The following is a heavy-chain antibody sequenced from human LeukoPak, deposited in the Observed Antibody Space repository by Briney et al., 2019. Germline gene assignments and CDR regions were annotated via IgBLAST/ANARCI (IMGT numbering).Heavy chain of an antibody. CDR1: GFTFSNYA. CDR3: VKDTGLIRGVPDY. V-gene: IGHV3-23*01. CDR2: ISGSGTST. D-gene: IGHD3-10*01. J-gene: IGHJ4*02. Sequence: GGSLRLSCAASGFTFSNYAMTWIRQAPGKGLKWVSVISGSGTSTYYADSVKGRFTISRDNSKSTLYLQMNSLRAEDTALYYCVKDTGLIRGVPDYWGQGTLVTVSS.